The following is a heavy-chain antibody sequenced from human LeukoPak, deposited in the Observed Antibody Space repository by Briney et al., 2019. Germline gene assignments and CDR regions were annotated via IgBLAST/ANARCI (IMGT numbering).Heavy chain of an antibody. CDR1: GFTFSSYA. CDR3: AKDPGSGSYYFDY. V-gene: IGHV3-30*04. Sequence: GGSLRLSCAASGFTFSSYAMSWVRQAPGKGLEWVAVISYDGSNKYYADSVKGRFTISRDNSKNTLYLQMNSLRAEDTAVYYCAKDPGSGSYYFDYRGQGTLVTVSS. CDR2: ISYDGSNK. J-gene: IGHJ4*02. D-gene: IGHD3-10*01.